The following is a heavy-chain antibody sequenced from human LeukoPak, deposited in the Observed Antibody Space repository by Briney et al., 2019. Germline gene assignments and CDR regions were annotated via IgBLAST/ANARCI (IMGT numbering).Heavy chain of an antibody. D-gene: IGHD1-26*01. Sequence: PGGSLRPSCAASGFTFNSYGMHWVRQAPGKGLEWVAFIRYDGSYEYYADSVKGRFTISRDNSKNTLYLQMNSLRAEDTAIYYCAKDQIVGAPAPSFDFWGQGTLVTVSS. CDR3: AKDQIVGAPAPSFDF. J-gene: IGHJ4*02. CDR1: GFTFNSYG. CDR2: IRYDGSYE. V-gene: IGHV3-30*02.